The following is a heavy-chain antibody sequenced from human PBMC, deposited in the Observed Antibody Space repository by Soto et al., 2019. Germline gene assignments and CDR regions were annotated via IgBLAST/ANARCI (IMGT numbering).Heavy chain of an antibody. J-gene: IGHJ5*02. CDR1: GGSISSSNW. CDR2: IYHSGST. V-gene: IGHV4-4*02. D-gene: IGHD3-10*01. CDR3: ARIGEISP. Sequence: QVQLQESGPGLVKPSGTLSRTCAVSGGSISSSNWWSWVRQPPGNGLEWMGEIYHSGSTNYNPSRKSRVTIAVDKARNQVTLKLRSVTAADTDVYACARIGEISPWGQGTLVTVSS.